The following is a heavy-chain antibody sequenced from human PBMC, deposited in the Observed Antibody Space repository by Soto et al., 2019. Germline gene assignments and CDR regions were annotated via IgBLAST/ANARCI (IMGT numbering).Heavy chain of an antibody. D-gene: IGHD2-15*01. CDR2: ISGSGGST. J-gene: IGHJ3*02. CDR1: GFTFSSYA. Sequence: EVQLLESGGGLVQPGGSLRLSCAASGFTFSSYAMSWVRQAPGKGLEWVSAISGSGGSTYYADSVKGRFTISRDNSKNTLYLQMNSLRAEDTAVYYCAKGDCSGGSCYGEWAFDIWGQGTMVTVSS. V-gene: IGHV3-23*01. CDR3: AKGDCSGGSCYGEWAFDI.